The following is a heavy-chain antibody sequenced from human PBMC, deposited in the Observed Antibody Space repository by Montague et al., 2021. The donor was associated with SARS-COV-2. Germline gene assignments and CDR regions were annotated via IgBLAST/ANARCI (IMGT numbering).Heavy chain of an antibody. J-gene: IGHJ4*02. CDR2: FYHSGGT. V-gene: IGHV4-59*08. D-gene: IGHD2-2*01. CDR3: ARHPLGYCSSTSCYVG. CDR1: GGSISSYF. Sequence: SETLSLTCTVSGGSISSYFWSWIRQSPGKGLEWIGYFYHSGGTKYNPSLKSRVTISVDTSKNQFSPKLSSVTAADTAVCYCARHPLGYCSSTSCYVGWGQGTLVTVSS.